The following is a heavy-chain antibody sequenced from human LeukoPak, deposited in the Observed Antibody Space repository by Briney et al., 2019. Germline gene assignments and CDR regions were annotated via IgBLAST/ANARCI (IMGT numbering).Heavy chain of an antibody. J-gene: IGHJ4*02. V-gene: IGHV3-23*01. CDR2: ISGSGGST. Sequence: GGSLRLSCAASGFTFSSHAMSWVRQAPGKGLEWVSAISGSGGSTYYADSVKGRFTISRDNSKNTLYLQMNSLRAEDTAVYYCAKDLTMIVVVITFDYWGQGTLVTVSS. CDR1: GFTFSSHA. CDR3: AKDLTMIVVVITFDY. D-gene: IGHD3-22*01.